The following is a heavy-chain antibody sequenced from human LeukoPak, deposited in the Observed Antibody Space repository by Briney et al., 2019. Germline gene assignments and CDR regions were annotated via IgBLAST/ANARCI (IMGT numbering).Heavy chain of an antibody. CDR3: ARLHHSLDYGWFDP. Sequence: PSETLSLTCTVSGGSISSGGYYWSWIRQPPGKGLEWIGYIYHSGSTYYNPSLKSRVTISVDRSKNQFSLKLSSVTAADTAVYHCARLHHSLDYGWFDPWGQGTLVTVSS. V-gene: IGHV4-30-2*01. D-gene: IGHD4-17*01. J-gene: IGHJ5*02. CDR2: IYHSGST. CDR1: GGSISSGGYY.